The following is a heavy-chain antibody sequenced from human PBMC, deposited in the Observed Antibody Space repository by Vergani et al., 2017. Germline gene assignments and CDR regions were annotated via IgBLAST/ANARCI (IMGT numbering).Heavy chain of an antibody. V-gene: IGHV4-34*02. CDR1: GGSLSGFF. J-gene: IGHJ4*02. Sequence: QVHLQQRGAGVLKPSETLSLTCGAIGGSLSGFFWSWIRQSPGRGLEWSGKITAIGSVNYIPSATSRVTISVDTSRGEFTLTVSSVTAADTGLYFCASRRPRLNLGSKSNAGTFDSWGQGTLVTVSS. CDR2: ITAIGSV. CDR3: ASRRPRLNLGSKSNAGTFDS. D-gene: IGHD3-10*01.